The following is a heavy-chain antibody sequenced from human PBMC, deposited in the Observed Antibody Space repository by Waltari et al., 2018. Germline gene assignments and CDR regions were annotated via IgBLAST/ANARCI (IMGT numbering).Heavy chain of an antibody. V-gene: IGHV3-23*03. CDR3: AKVQSVADYYDILTGYSN. J-gene: IGHJ4*02. D-gene: IGHD3-9*01. Sequence: EVQLLESGGGLVQPGGSLRLSCAASGFTFSSYAMSWVRQAPGKGLEWVSVIYSGGSTYYADSVKGRFTISRDNSKNTLYLQRNILRAEETAVYYCAKVQSVADYYDILTGYSNWGQGTLVTVSS. CDR2: IYSGGST. CDR1: GFTFSSYA.